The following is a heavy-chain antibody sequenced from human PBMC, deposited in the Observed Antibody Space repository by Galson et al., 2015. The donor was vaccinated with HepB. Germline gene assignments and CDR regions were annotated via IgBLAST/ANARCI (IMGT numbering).Heavy chain of an antibody. CDR1: GFIFSSHS. D-gene: IGHD1-1*01. Sequence: SLRLSCAASGFIFSSHSMNWVRQAPGKGLEWVSYISSSGTTIYYADSVKGRFTISRDNAKNSLYLQMNSLGDEDTAVYYCARDPSPTTDAWYYFDYWGQGTLVTVSS. CDR2: ISSSGTTI. V-gene: IGHV3-48*02. CDR3: ARDPSPTTDAWYYFDY. J-gene: IGHJ4*02.